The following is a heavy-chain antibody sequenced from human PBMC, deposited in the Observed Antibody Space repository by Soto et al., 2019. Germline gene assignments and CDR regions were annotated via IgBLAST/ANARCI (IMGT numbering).Heavy chain of an antibody. CDR1: GFSLTSKR. CDR2: ISSTTNYI. CDR3: ARESEDLTSNFDY. J-gene: IGHJ4*02. Sequence: GALRVNCVDLGFSLTSKRMKWVRQAPGKGLEWVSSISSTTNYIYYGDSMKGRFTISRDNAKNPLYLEMNSLRAEDTAVYYCARESEDLTSNFDYWGQGTLVTVSS. V-gene: IGHV3-21*06.